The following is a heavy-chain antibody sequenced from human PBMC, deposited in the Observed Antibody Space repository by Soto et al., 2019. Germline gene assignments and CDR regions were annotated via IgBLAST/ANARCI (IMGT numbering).Heavy chain of an antibody. CDR2: INSDGSVS. Sequence: EVQLVESGGGLVQPGGSLRLSCAASGFTFSNYWMYWVRQAPGQGLEWVSRINSDGSVSSYADSVKGRLTISRDNVKNALYLEMNRLSVEDTALYYCARGDCVGASCYSLASPFYYDRDVCGKATAVTVFS. D-gene: IGHD2-15*01. J-gene: IGHJ6*03. CDR3: ARGDCVGASCYSLASPFYYDRDV. CDR1: GFTFSNYW. V-gene: IGHV3-74*01.